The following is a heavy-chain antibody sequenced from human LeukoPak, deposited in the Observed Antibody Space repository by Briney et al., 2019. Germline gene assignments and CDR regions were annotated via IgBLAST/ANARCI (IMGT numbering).Heavy chain of an antibody. J-gene: IGHJ5*02. V-gene: IGHV4-34*01. CDR2: INHSGST. CDR3: ARVTMIVVVNWFDP. D-gene: IGHD3-22*01. CDR1: GGSFSGYY. Sequence: KSSETLSLTCAVYGGSFSGYYWSWIRQPPGKGLEWIGEINHSGSTNYNPSLKSRVTISVDTSKNQFSLKLSSVTAADTAVYYCARVTMIVVVNWFDPWGQGTLVTVSP.